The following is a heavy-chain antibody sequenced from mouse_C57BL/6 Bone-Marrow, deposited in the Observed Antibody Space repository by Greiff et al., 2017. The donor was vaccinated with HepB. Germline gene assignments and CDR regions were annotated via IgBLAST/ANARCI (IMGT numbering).Heavy chain of an antibody. CDR2: INSDGGST. CDR1: DYEFPSHD. CDR3: ARLGGLYYGCDGWYFDV. V-gene: IGHV5-2*01. Sequence: EVKLMESGGGLVQPGESLKLSCESNDYEFPSHDLSWVRKTPEKRLELVAAINSDGGSTYYPDTMERRFILSRDDTKKTLYLQMSSLRSEDTAWYYGARLGGLYYGCDGWYFDVWGTGTTVTVSS. D-gene: IGHD2-2*01. J-gene: IGHJ1*03.